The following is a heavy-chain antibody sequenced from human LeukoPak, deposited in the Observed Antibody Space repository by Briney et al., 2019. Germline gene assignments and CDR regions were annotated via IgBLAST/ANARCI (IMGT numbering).Heavy chain of an antibody. CDR3: ARDVRYGGGFDY. V-gene: IGHV1-8*01. Sequence: ASVKVSCKASGYTFTSYDINWVRQAAGQGLEWMGWMNPNSGNTGYAQKFQGRVTMTRNTSISTAYMELRSLRSDDTAVYYCARDVRYGGGFDYWGQGTLVTVSS. D-gene: IGHD4-23*01. J-gene: IGHJ4*02. CDR1: GYTFTSYD. CDR2: MNPNSGNT.